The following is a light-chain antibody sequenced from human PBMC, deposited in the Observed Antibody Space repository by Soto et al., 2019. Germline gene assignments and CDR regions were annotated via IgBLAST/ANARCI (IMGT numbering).Light chain of an antibody. CDR1: NSNIGRNT. V-gene: IGLV1-44*01. J-gene: IGLJ3*02. CDR2: TIN. Sequence: QSVLTQPRSASGTPGQRVTISCSGSNSNIGRNTVHWCQQLPGAAPKLLIYTINQRPSGVPDRFSGSKSGTSASLAISGLQSEDEAVYYCATWDDSLNAWVFGGGTKLTVL. CDR3: ATWDDSLNAWV.